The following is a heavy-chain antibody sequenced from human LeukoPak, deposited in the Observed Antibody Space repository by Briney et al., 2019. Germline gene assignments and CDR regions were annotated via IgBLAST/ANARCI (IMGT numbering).Heavy chain of an antibody. Sequence: GGSLRLSCEGSAFIFSGHWMNWVRQTPGKGLEWVASIKEDGSERQYVDSVKGRFSISRDNTKGSLFLQLNSLRAEDTAVYYCAKDVRHADPDDAFDIWGQGTMVTVSS. CDR3: AKDVRHADPDDAFDI. CDR2: IKEDGSER. J-gene: IGHJ3*02. CDR1: AFIFSGHW. V-gene: IGHV3-7*03.